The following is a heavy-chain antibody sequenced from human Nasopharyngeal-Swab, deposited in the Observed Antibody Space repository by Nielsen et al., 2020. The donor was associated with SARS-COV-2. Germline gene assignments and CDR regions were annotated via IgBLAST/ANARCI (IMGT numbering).Heavy chain of an antibody. D-gene: IGHD3-3*01. CDR3: ARDGLDYDFWSAYFMDV. V-gene: IGHV3-21*01. CDR1: GFTFNNYN. CDR2: ISSSSSYI. Sequence: GESLKISCAASGFTFNNYNFNWVRQAPGKGQEWVSSISSSSSYIYYADSVKGRFTISRDNANNALYLQMNSLRAEDTAVYYCARDGLDYDFWSAYFMDVWGQGTTVTVSS. J-gene: IGHJ6*02.